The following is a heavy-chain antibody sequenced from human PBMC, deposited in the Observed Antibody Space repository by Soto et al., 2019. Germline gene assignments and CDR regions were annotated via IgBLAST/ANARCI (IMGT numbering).Heavy chain of an antibody. CDR2: IIPILGIA. Sequence: GASVAVCSTASGGSFSSYTSSCVRQAPGQGLEWMGRIIPILGIANYAQKFQGRVTITRDTSASTAYMELSSLRSEDTAVYYCARVKYLHDSSGYDYWGQGTLVTVSS. V-gene: IGHV1-69*02. J-gene: IGHJ4*02. CDR3: ARVKYLHDSSGYDY. CDR1: GGSFSSYT. D-gene: IGHD3-22*01.